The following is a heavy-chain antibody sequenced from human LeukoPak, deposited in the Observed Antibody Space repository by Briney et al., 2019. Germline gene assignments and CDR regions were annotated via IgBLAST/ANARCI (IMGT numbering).Heavy chain of an antibody. CDR2: IWTASDT. V-gene: IGHV3-13*01. CDR1: GFTFSSYD. CDR3: ARGPPRGKYYYMDV. D-gene: IGHD1-1*01. Sequence: GGSLTLSFAASGFTFSSYDMHWVGQPTGQGLEWVSTIWTASDTYYLGSVDGRFTLSRDNAKNSLYVQMNSLTAGEPAVYNCARGPPRGKYYYMDVWGKGTTVTVSS. J-gene: IGHJ6*03.